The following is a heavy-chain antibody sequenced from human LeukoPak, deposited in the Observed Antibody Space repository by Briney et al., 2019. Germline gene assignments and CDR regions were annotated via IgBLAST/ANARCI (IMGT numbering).Heavy chain of an antibody. Sequence: SETLSLTCTVSGDSISSGDYYWNWIRQPPGKGLEWIGYIYYSGSVYYNPSLKSRVTMLVDTSKNHFSLKLSSVTAADTAVYYCARAERTTNYDSSGYLDYWGQGTLVTVSS. V-gene: IGHV4-30-4*01. J-gene: IGHJ4*02. CDR3: ARAERTTNYDSSGYLDY. CDR1: GDSISSGDYY. D-gene: IGHD3-22*01. CDR2: IYYSGSV.